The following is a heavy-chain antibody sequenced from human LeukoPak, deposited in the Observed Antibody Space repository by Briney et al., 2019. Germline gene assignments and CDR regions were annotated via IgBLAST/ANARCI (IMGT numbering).Heavy chain of an antibody. Sequence: GGSLRLSCAASGFTFSSYAMSWVRQAPGKGLEWVSAISGSGGSTYYADSVKGRFTISRDNSKNTLYLQMNSLRAEDTAVYYCARVVRPERWLQPALGYWGQGTLVTVSS. CDR3: ARVVRPERWLQPALGY. V-gene: IGHV3-23*01. CDR2: ISGSGGST. CDR1: GFTFSSYA. J-gene: IGHJ4*02. D-gene: IGHD5-24*01.